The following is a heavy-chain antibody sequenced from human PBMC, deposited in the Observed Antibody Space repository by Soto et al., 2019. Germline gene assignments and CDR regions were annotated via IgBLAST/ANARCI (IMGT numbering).Heavy chain of an antibody. CDR3: AKLQWLHTIDY. V-gene: IGHV3-23*01. CDR2: VGGSGGST. D-gene: IGHD6-19*01. CDR1: GFMFSTYG. Sequence: EVQLLESGGGLVQPGGSLRLSCAASGFMFSTYGMTWVRQAPGKGLEWVSAVGGSGGSTYYADSVKGRFTISRDNSKNTVYLQMDSLRAEDTAVDYGAKLQWLHTIDYWGQGTLVTVYS. J-gene: IGHJ4*02.